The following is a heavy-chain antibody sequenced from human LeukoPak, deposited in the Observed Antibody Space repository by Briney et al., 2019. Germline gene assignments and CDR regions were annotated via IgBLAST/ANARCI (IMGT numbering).Heavy chain of an antibody. D-gene: IGHD4-17*01. J-gene: IGHJ2*01. CDR3: ARTRTVTPAWWYFDL. CDR1: GASFSGYY. Sequence: PSETLSLTCAVYGASFSGYYWSWIRHPPGKGREWLGETNHSGSTNYNPSLKSRVTLSVDTSKNQFSLKLSSVTAADAAMYYCARTRTVTPAWWYFDLWGRGTLVTVCS. V-gene: IGHV4-34*01. CDR2: TNHSGST.